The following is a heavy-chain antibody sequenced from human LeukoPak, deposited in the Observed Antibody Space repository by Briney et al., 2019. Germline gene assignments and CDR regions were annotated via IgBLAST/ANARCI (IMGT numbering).Heavy chain of an antibody. V-gene: IGHV3-30-3*01. J-gene: IGHJ4*02. Sequence: PGGSLRLSCAASGFTFSTHAMHWVRQAPGKGLEWVALILYDGSNKHYADSVKGRFTISRDNSKNTLYLQMNSLRTENTAVYYCARIPYGSGTYTDYWGQGTLVTVFS. CDR1: GFTFSTHA. CDR2: ILYDGSNK. D-gene: IGHD3-10*01. CDR3: ARIPYGSGTYTDY.